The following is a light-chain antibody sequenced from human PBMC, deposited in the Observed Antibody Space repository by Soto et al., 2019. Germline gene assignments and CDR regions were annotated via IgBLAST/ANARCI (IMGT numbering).Light chain of an antibody. Sequence: DIQMTQSPSSLSASVGDRVTITCRASQGISVYLAWYQQKPGKVPKLLVYSASTLQSGVPSRFSGSGSGTDFTLTISSLQPEDVATYFCQKFNTAPLTFGQGTRLEIK. CDR1: QGISVY. J-gene: IGKJ5*01. V-gene: IGKV1-27*01. CDR3: QKFNTAPLT. CDR2: SAS.